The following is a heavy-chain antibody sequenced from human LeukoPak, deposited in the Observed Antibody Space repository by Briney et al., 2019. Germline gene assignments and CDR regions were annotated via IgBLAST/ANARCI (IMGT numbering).Heavy chain of an antibody. CDR2: ISYDGSNK. Sequence: GGSLRLSCAASGFTFSSYAMHWVRRAPGKGLEWVAVISYDGSNKYYADSVKGRFTISRDNSKNALYLQMNSLRAEDTAVYYCATGGTWLEPYYYGMGVWGQGTTVTVSS. V-gene: IGHV3-30*04. CDR3: ATGGTWLEPYYYGMGV. CDR1: GFTFSSYA. D-gene: IGHD6-19*01. J-gene: IGHJ6*02.